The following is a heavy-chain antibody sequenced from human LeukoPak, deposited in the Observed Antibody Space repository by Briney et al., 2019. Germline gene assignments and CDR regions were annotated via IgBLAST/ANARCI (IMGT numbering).Heavy chain of an antibody. Sequence: PSETLSLTCTVSGGSISSGGYYWSWIRQPPGKGLEWIGYIYHSGSTYYNPSLKSRVTISVDRSKNQFSLKLSSVTAADTAVYYCARGAGDGYNYLHYWGQGTLVTVSS. J-gene: IGHJ4*02. V-gene: IGHV4-30-2*01. D-gene: IGHD5-24*01. CDR2: IYHSGST. CDR1: GGSISSGGYY. CDR3: ARGAGDGYNYLHY.